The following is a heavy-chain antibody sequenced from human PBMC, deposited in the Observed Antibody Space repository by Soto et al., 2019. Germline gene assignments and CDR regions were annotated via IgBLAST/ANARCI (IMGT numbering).Heavy chain of an antibody. CDR3: ARDMGILTGYYPDTLDY. J-gene: IGHJ4*02. CDR1: GFTFSSYS. V-gene: IGHV3-21*01. Sequence: GGSLRLSCAASGFTFSSYSMNWVRQAPGKELELVSSISSSSSYIYYADSVKGRFTISRDNAKNSLYLQMNSLRAEDTAVYFCARDMGILTGYYPDTLDYWGQGTLVTVSS. CDR2: ISSSSSYI. D-gene: IGHD3-9*01.